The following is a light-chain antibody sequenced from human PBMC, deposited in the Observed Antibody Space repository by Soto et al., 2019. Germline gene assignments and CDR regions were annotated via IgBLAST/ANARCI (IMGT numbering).Light chain of an antibody. Sequence: LQLTQSPSTLSASVGDRVTLTCRASQSISSWLAWYQQKPGKAPKLLIYKASSLESGVPSRFSGSGSGTEFTLTISSLQPDDFATYYCQQYGTFGQGTKVDIK. CDR2: KAS. J-gene: IGKJ1*01. CDR3: QQYGT. CDR1: QSISSW. V-gene: IGKV1-5*03.